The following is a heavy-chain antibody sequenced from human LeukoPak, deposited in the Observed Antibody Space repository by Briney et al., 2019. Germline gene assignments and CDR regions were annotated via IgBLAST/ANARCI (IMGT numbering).Heavy chain of an antibody. D-gene: IGHD5-18*01. Sequence: GGSLRLSCAASGFTFSSYSMNWVRQAPGRGLEWVSSISSSSSYIYYADSVKGRFTISRDNAKNSLYLQMNSLRAEDTAVYYCARGGGYSYGYAGGDAFDIWGQGTMVTVSS. CDR1: GFTFSSYS. V-gene: IGHV3-21*01. CDR3: ARGGGYSYGYAGGDAFDI. J-gene: IGHJ3*02. CDR2: ISSSSSYI.